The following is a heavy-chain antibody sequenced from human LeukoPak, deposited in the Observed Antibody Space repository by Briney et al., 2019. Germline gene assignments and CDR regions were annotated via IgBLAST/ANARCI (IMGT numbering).Heavy chain of an antibody. CDR2: INSKSGGT. V-gene: IGHV1-2*06. Sequence: ASVKVSCKASGYTFTGYYMHWVREAPGQGLEWMGRINSKSGGTDYAQNFQGRVTMTTDTSISTAYVELSGVRSDDTAVYYCARVLRYYYYMDVWGKGTTVTVSS. CDR1: GYTFTGYY. J-gene: IGHJ6*03. CDR3: ARVLRYYYYMDV.